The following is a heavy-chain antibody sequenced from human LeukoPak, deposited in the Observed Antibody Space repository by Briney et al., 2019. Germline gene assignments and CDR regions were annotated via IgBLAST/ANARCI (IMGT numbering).Heavy chain of an antibody. J-gene: IGHJ3*02. CDR1: GFTFSSYA. CDR3: ARDCAGGYGTLTSDAFDI. CDR2: ISYDGSNK. D-gene: IGHD5-12*01. Sequence: PGRSLRLSCAASGFTFSSYAMHWVRQAPGKGLEWVAVISYDGSNKYYADSVKGRFTISRDNSKNTLYLQMNSLRAEDTAVYYCARDCAGGYGTLTSDAFDIWGQGTMVTVSS. V-gene: IGHV3-30*04.